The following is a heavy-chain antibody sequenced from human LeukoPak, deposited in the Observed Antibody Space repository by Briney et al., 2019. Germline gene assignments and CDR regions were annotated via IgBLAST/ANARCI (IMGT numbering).Heavy chain of an antibody. D-gene: IGHD6-19*01. V-gene: IGHV4-34*01. CDR3: ARAPYGAGSLYYFDY. J-gene: IGHJ4*02. CDR2: INHSGST. Sequence: SETLSLTCAVYGGSFSGYYWSWIRQPPGKGLEWIGEINHSGSTNYNPSLKSRVTISVDTSKNQFSLKLSSVTAADTAVYYCARAPYGAGSLYYFDYWGQGTLVTVSS. CDR1: GGSFSGYY.